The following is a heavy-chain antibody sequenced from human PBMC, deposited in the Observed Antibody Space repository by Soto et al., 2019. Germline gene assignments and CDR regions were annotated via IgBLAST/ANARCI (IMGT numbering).Heavy chain of an antibody. CDR1: DGSISTSNYY. D-gene: IGHD6-19*01. CDR2: INSGGSA. CDR3: ARDNSGFDF. V-gene: IGHV4-39*07. Sequence: PSETLSLTCTVSDGSISTSNYYWAWIRQPPGKGLEWIGNINSGGSANYNPSLKSRVTISVDTPKNQFSLKLSSVTAADTAVYYCARDNSGFDFWGQGTLVTVSS. J-gene: IGHJ4*02.